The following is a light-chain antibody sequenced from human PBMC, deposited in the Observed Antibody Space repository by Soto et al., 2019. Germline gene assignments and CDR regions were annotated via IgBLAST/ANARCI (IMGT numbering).Light chain of an antibody. J-gene: IGKJ1*01. CDR2: GAS. CDR1: QTISSN. Sequence: EILMTQSPATLSVSPLERSTLSFMASQTISSNLAWYQHKPGQAPRLLFYGASNRATGIPDRFSGSGSGTDFTLTFSRLEPEDFAVYYCQQYGSSPTTFGQGTKVDIK. CDR3: QQYGSSPTT. V-gene: IGKV3-20*01.